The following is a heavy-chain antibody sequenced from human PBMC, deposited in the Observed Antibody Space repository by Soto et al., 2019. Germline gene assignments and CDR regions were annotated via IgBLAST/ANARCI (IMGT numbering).Heavy chain of an antibody. Sequence: GGSLRLCCAASGFTFSSYATSAVRQAPGKGLEWVSAISGSVGSTYYADAVKGRFTISRDNSMTTMYLQLNSLRAEDTGVYYCAKGRLNWNLKWGQGTLVNVYS. J-gene: IGHJ1*01. V-gene: IGHV3-23*01. CDR3: AKGRLNWNLK. CDR1: GFTFSSYA. D-gene: IGHD1-1*01. CDR2: ISGSVGST.